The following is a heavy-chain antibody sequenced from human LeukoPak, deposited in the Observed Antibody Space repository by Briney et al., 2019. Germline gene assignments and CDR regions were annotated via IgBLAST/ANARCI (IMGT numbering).Heavy chain of an antibody. CDR2: IEQDGSEK. Sequence: GGSLRLSCAASGFTFSSYWMSWVRQPPGKGLEWVANIEQDGSEKYYVDSVKGRFTISRDNAKNSLYLQMNSLTAEDTAVYYCARIRGIAAAGDYWGQGTLVTVSS. CDR1: GFTFSSYW. D-gene: IGHD6-13*01. J-gene: IGHJ4*02. CDR3: ARIRGIAAAGDY. V-gene: IGHV3-7*04.